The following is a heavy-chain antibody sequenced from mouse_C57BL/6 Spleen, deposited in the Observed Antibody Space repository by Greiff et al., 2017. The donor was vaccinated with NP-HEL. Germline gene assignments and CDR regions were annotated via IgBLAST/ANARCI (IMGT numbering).Heavy chain of an antibody. D-gene: IGHD2-4*01. J-gene: IGHJ1*03. Sequence: QVQLQQPGTELVKPGASVKLSCKASGYTFTSYWMHWVKQRPGQGLEWIGNINPSNGGTNYNEKFKSKATLTVDKSSSTAYMQRSSLTSEDSAVEYCARGTGLRPHGYFDVWGTGTTVTVSS. V-gene: IGHV1-53*01. CDR3: ARGTGLRPHGYFDV. CDR1: GYTFTSYW. CDR2: INPSNGGT.